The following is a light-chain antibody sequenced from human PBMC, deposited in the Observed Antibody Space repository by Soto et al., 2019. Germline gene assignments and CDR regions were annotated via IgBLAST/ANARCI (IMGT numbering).Light chain of an antibody. J-gene: IGLJ2*01. CDR3: QSYDSSLSGSV. CDR1: SSNIGAGYD. Sequence: QSVLTQPPSVSGAPGQRVTISCTGSSSNIGAGYDVHWYQQLPGTAPKLLIYGNSNRPSGVPDRFSGSKSGTSASLAITGLQAEDEADNYCQSYDSSLSGSVFSGWTKVTVL. V-gene: IGLV1-40*01. CDR2: GNS.